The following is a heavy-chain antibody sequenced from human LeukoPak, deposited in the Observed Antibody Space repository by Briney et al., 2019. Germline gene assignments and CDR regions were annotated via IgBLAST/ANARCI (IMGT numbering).Heavy chain of an antibody. CDR2: IKSETDGGTT. V-gene: IGHV3-15*01. Sequence: PGGSLRLSCKASGFTFSDAWMGWVRQAQGKGLEWVGRIKSETDGGTTDYPAPVEGRFTISRDDSTDTLFLQMNSLQAGDTAVYYCAKSHSYGSHNWFDPWGQGTLVTVSP. CDR1: GFTFSDAW. J-gene: IGHJ5*02. D-gene: IGHD5-18*01. CDR3: AKSHSYGSHNWFDP.